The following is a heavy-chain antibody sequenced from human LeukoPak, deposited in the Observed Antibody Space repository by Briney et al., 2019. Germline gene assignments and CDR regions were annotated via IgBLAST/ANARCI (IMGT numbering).Heavy chain of an antibody. J-gene: IGHJ4*02. Sequence: GGSLRLSCAASGFTFSSYWMTWVRQAPGKGLEWVSVIYSGGSTYYADSVKGRFTISRDNSKNTLYLQMNSLRAEDTAVYYCARLVELIVGATYDYWGQGTLVTVSS. CDR2: IYSGGST. CDR3: ARLVELIVGATYDY. V-gene: IGHV3-53*01. D-gene: IGHD1-26*01. CDR1: GFTFSSYW.